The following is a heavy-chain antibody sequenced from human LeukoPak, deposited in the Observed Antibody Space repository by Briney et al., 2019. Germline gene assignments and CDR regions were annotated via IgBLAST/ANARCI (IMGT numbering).Heavy chain of an antibody. J-gene: IGHJ4*02. D-gene: IGHD6-19*01. V-gene: IGHV3-33*01. CDR2: IWYDGSNK. CDR3: SGSIAVAGTIDY. CDR1: GFTFSSYG. Sequence: GGSLRLSCAASGFTFSSYGMHWVRQAPGKGLEWVAVIWYDGSNKYYADSVKGRFTISRDNSKNTLYLQMNSLRAEDTAVYYCSGSIAVAGTIDYWGQGTLVTVSS.